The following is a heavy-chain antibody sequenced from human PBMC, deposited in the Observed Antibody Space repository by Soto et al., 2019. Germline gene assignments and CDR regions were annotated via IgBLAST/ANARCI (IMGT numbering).Heavy chain of an antibody. D-gene: IGHD6-13*01. CDR2: IYPGDHET. Sequence: PGESLKISCQSSGYTFSNFWIGWVRQLPGKGLEWMGIIYPGDHETRYSPSFHGKVTISADWSINTAYLQWNSLEASDTAFYFCARSPRSSPYFDYWGQGALVTVSS. CDR3: ARSPRSSPYFDY. CDR1: GYTFSNFW. J-gene: IGHJ4*02. V-gene: IGHV5-51*01.